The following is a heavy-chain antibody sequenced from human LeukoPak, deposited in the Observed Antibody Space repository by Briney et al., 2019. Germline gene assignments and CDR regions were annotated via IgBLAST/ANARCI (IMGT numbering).Heavy chain of an antibody. CDR2: FIPPLDIA. CDR3: ARIRTGTTYYYAMDV. CDR1: GYTFTSYG. D-gene: IGHD1-1*01. Sequence: GASVKVSCKASGYTFTSYGISWVRQAPGQGLEWMGRFIPPLDIALYAQTFQGRVTITADKATTTVYMELTSLRSEDTATYYCARIRTGTTYYYAMDVWGQGTTVTVSS. J-gene: IGHJ6*02. V-gene: IGHV1-69*04.